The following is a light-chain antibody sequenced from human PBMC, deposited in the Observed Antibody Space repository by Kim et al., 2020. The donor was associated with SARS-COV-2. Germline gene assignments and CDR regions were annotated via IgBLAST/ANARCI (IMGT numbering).Light chain of an antibody. CDR3: LQYNNHPRT. V-gene: IGKV1-17*01. Sequence: DIQMTQSPSSLSASVGDRVTITCQASQDISNDLDLYQQKPGKAPKLLIYTASSLQTGVPSRFSGSGSGTEFTLTISSLQPEDFATYYCLQYNNHPRTFGGGTKVDIK. CDR1: QDISND. CDR2: TAS. J-gene: IGKJ4*02.